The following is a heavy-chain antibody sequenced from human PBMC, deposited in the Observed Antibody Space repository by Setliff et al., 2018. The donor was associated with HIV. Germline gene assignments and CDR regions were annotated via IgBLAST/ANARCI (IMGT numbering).Heavy chain of an antibody. Sequence: SETLSLTCAVYGGSFSGFYWNWIRQAPGKGLEWIGEINHSRRTKYNPSLKSRVTISVDTSKNQFSLKLSSVTAADTAFYYCVRVSCSSWYSIPRNYYYSMDVWGEGTTVTVSS. J-gene: IGHJ6*03. CDR3: VRVSCSSWYSIPRNYYYSMDV. CDR2: INHSRRT. V-gene: IGHV4-34*01. D-gene: IGHD6-13*01. CDR1: GGSFSGFY.